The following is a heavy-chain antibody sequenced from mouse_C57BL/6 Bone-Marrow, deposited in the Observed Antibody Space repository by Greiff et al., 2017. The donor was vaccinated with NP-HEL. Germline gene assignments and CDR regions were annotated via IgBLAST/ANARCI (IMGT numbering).Heavy chain of an antibody. CDR3: AREGAITTVVPYWYFDV. V-gene: IGHV1-81*01. D-gene: IGHD1-1*01. J-gene: IGHJ1*03. CDR2: IYPRSGNT. CDR1: GYTFTSYG. Sequence: QVHVKQSGAELARPGASVKLSCKASGYTFTSYGISWVKQRTGQGLEWIGEIYPRSGNTYYNEKFKGKATLTADKSSSTAYMELRSLTSEDSAVYFCAREGAITTVVPYWYFDVWGTGTTVTVSS.